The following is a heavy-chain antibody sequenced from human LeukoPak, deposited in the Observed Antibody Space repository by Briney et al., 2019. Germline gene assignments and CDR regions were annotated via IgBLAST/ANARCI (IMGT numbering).Heavy chain of an antibody. CDR1: GFTFSSYW. CDR2: IESDGSTT. J-gene: IGHJ4*02. CDR3: TRGYGSSGNEKIFDY. Sequence: GGSLRLSCAASGFTFSSYWMHWVRQAPGKGLVWISRIESDGSTTSYADSVKGRFTISRDNAENTLYLQMNSLRAEDTAVYYCTRGYGSSGNEKIFDYWGQGTLVTVSS. D-gene: IGHD6-19*01. V-gene: IGHV3-74*01.